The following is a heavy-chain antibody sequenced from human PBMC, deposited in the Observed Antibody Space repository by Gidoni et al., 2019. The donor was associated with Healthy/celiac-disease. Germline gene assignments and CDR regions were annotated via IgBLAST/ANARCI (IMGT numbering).Heavy chain of an antibody. CDR1: GFTFSDHY. J-gene: IGHJ6*02. CDR3: ARGEIVGATIPYYYYGMDV. Sequence: EVQLVESGGGLVQPGGSLRLSCAASGFTFSDHYMDWVRQAPGKGLEWVGRTRNKANSYTTEYAASVKGRFTISRDDSKNSLYLQMNSLKTEDTAVYYCARGEIVGATIPYYYYGMDVWGQGTTVTVSS. V-gene: IGHV3-72*01. CDR2: TRNKANSYTT. D-gene: IGHD1-26*01.